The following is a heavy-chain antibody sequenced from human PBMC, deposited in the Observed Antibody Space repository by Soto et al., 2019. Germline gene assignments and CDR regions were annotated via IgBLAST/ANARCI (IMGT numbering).Heavy chain of an antibody. V-gene: IGHV1-69*01. J-gene: IGHJ6*02. CDR3: ARSQGSSTSLDIYYYYYYGMDV. CDR1: GGTFSSYA. D-gene: IGHD2-2*01. Sequence: QVQLVQSGAEVKKPGSSVKVSCKASGGTFSSYAISWVRQAPGQGLEWMGGIIPIPGTANYAQKFQGRVTITADESTSTAYMELSSLRSEDTAGYYCARSQGSSTSLDIYYYYYYGMDVWGQGTTVTVSS. CDR2: IIPIPGTA.